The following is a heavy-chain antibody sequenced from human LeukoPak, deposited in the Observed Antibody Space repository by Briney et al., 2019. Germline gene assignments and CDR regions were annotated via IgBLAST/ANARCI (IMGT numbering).Heavy chain of an antibody. CDR1: GGTFSSYA. CDR3: ARGRGYSYGLVDY. J-gene: IGHJ4*02. V-gene: IGHV1-69*05. Sequence: ASVKVSCKASGGTFSSYAISWVRQAPGQGLEWMGRIIPIFGTANYAQKFQGRVTITTDESTSTAYMELSSLRSEDTAVYYCARGRGYSYGLVDYWGQGTLVTVSS. CDR2: IIPIFGTA. D-gene: IGHD5-18*01.